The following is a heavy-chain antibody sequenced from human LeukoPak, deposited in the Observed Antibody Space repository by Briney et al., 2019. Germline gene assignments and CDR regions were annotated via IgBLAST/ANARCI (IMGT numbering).Heavy chain of an antibody. J-gene: IGHJ5*02. V-gene: IGHV3-48*04. CDR1: GFTFSTYS. CDR3: ARGSSAGRSGFDP. Sequence: GGSLRLSCAASGFTFSTYSMNWARQAPGKGLEWVSYISSGSSTIYYADSVKGRFTISRDNAKSSLYLQMNSLRAEDTAVYYCARGSSAGRSGFDPWGQGTLVTVSS. CDR2: ISSGSSTI.